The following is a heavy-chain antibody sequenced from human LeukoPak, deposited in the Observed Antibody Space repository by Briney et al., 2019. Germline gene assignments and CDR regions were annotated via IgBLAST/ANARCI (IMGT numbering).Heavy chain of an antibody. CDR3: ARGPGSGSYYTVDY. V-gene: IGHV3-21*01. CDR2: ISSSSSYI. Sequence: GGSLRLSCAASGFTFSSYSMNWVRQAPGKGLEWVSSISSSSSYIYYADSVKGRFTISRDNAKNSLYLQMNSLRAEDTAAYYCARGPGSGSYYTVDYWGQGTLVTVSS. D-gene: IGHD3-10*01. CDR1: GFTFSSYS. J-gene: IGHJ4*02.